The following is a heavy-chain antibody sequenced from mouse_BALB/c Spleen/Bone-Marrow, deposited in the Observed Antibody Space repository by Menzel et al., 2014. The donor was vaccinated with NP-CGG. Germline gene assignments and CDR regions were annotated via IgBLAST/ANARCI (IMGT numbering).Heavy chain of an antibody. CDR1: GYTFTSYY. J-gene: IGHJ2*01. CDR2: IYPGNVNT. D-gene: IGHD1-2*01. V-gene: IGHV1S56*01. Sequence: LQESGPELVKPGASVMISCKASGYTFTSYYIHWVKQRPGQGLEWIGWIYPGNVNTKYNEKFKGKATLTADKSSSTAYMQLSGLTSEDSAVYFCARERGTTAYFDYWGQGTTLTVSS. CDR3: ARERGTTAYFDY.